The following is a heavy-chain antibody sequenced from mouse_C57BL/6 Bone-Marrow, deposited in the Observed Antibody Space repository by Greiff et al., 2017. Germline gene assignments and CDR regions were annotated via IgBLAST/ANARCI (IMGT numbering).Heavy chain of an antibody. CDR1: GYTFTSYG. J-gene: IGHJ4*01. D-gene: IGHD2-1*01. V-gene: IGHV1-58*01. CDR2: IYLCNGYT. Sequence: VQLQQPGAELVRPGSSVKMSCKTSGYTFTSYGLHWVKQRPGQGLEWIGDIYLCNGYTEYNEKFKGKATLTSDTSSSTAYMQRSSLTSEDSAIYYCARSTIVTLLPMDYWGQGTSVTVSS. CDR3: ARSTIVTLLPMDY.